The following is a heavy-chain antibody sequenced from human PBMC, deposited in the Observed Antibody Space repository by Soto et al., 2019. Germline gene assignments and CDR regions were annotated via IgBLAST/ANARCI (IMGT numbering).Heavy chain of an antibody. V-gene: IGHV4-31*03. D-gene: IGHD6-13*01. CDR3: ARDGAAAPQYNWFDP. CDR2: IYYSGST. J-gene: IGHJ5*02. Sequence: QVQLQESGPGLVKPSQTLSLTCTVSGGSISSGGYYWSWIRQHPGKGLEWIGYIYYSGSTYYNPSLKSRVTLSVDPPKNQCSLKLSSVTAADTAVYYCARDGAAAPQYNWFDPWGQGTLVTVSS. CDR1: GGSISSGGYY.